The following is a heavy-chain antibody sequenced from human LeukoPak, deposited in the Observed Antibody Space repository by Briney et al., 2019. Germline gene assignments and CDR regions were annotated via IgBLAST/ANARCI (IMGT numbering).Heavy chain of an antibody. D-gene: IGHD5-12*01. CDR3: AVQDDSGCDFLDY. CDR1: GYTFTGYY. Sequence: ASVKVSCKASGYTFTGYYMHWVRQAPGQGLEWMGWINPNSGGTNYAQKFQGRVTMTRDTSISTAYMELSRLRSDDTAVYYCAVQDDSGCDFLDYWGQGTLVTVSS. CDR2: INPNSGGT. V-gene: IGHV1-2*02. J-gene: IGHJ4*02.